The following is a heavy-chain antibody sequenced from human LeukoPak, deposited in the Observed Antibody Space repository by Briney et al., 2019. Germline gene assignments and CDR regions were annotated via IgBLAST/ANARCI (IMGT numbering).Heavy chain of an antibody. CDR2: ISSSSSTI. V-gene: IGHV3-48*01. D-gene: IGHD6-13*01. CDR3: ARWVSSNWFDP. Sequence: GGSLRLSCAASGFTFSSYSMNWVRQAPGRGLEWGSYISSSSSTIYYADSVKGRFTISRDNAKNSLYLQMNSLRAEDTAVYYCARWVSSNWFDPWGQGTLVTVSS. J-gene: IGHJ5*02. CDR1: GFTFSSYS.